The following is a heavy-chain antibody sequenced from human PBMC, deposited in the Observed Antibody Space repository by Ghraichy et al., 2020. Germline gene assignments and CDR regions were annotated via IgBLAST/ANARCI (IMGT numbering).Heavy chain of an antibody. V-gene: IGHV4-34*01. CDR2: INHSGST. J-gene: IGHJ4*02. D-gene: IGHD3-9*01. CDR1: GGSFSGYY. CDR3: ARVKEKAYYDILTGRPYYFDY. Sequence: SETLSLTCAVYGGSFSGYYWSWIRQPPGKGLEWIGEINHSGSTNYNPSLKSRVTISVDTSKNQFSLKLSSVTAADTAVYYCARVKEKAYYDILTGRPYYFDYWGQGTLVTVSS.